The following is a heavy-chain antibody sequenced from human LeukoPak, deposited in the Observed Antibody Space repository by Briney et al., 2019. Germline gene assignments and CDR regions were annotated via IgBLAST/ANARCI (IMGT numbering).Heavy chain of an antibody. V-gene: IGHV1-69*13. CDR1: GGTFSTYA. D-gene: IGHD1-14*01. CDR3: ARVSEPYYFYYYMDV. J-gene: IGHJ6*03. Sequence: GASVKVSCKASGGTFSTYAITWVRQAPGQGLEWMGGVIPIFGTTKYAQKFQGRVAITADESASTAYMDLSSLRSEDTAVYHCARVSEPYYFYYYMDVWGKGTTVTISS. CDR2: VIPIFGTT.